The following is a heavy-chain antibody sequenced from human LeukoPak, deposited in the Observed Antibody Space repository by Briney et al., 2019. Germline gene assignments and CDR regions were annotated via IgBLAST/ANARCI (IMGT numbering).Heavy chain of an antibody. CDR1: GFTFSSYA. CDR2: IRGSGGST. CDR3: AKSRSSGWYGRFDP. J-gene: IGHJ5*02. D-gene: IGHD6-19*01. V-gene: IGHV3-23*01. Sequence: PGGSLRLSCAASGFTFSSYAMSWVRQAPGKGLEWVSAIRGSGGSTYYADSVKGRFTISRDNSKNTLYLQMNSLRAEDTAVYYCAKSRSSGWYGRFDPWGQGTLVTVSS.